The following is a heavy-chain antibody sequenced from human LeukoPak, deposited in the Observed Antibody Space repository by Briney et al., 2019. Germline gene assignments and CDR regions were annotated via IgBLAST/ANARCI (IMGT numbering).Heavy chain of an antibody. J-gene: IGHJ5*02. CDR3: ARESGLVKGFDP. V-gene: IGHV1-8*01. D-gene: IGHD3/OR15-3a*01. Sequence: ASVKVSCKASGCTFTSYDINWVRQATGQGLEWMGWMNPNSGNTGYAQKFQGRVTITTDESTSTAYMELSSLRSEDTAVYYCARESGLVKGFDPWGQGTLVTVSS. CDR2: MNPNSGNT. CDR1: GCTFTSYD.